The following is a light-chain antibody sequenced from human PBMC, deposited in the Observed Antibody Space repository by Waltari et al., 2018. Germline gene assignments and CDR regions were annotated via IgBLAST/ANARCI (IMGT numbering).Light chain of an antibody. CDR3: QQYYITPLS. Sequence: DIVMTQSPDSLAVSLGERATINCKSSQSVLYSSDNRNYLAWYQQKPGKPPNLLIYWASTRESGVPDRCSGSGSGTDFTLTISSLQAEDVAVYYCQQYYITPLSFGGGTKVEIK. CDR2: WAS. CDR1: QSVLYSSDNRNY. J-gene: IGKJ4*01. V-gene: IGKV4-1*01.